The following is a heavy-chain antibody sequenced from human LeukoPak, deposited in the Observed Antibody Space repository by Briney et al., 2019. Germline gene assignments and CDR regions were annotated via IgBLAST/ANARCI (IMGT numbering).Heavy chain of an antibody. CDR2: ISSSSSYI. J-gene: IGHJ4*02. CDR3: AREGDGDYVRSDY. V-gene: IGHV3-21*01. CDR1: GFTLSRYS. D-gene: IGHD4-17*01. Sequence: PGGSLRLPWPASGFTLSRYSMNRVRQAPGKRVGGVSSISSSSSYIYYADSVKGRFTISRDNAKNSLYLQMNSLRAEDTAVYYCAREGDGDYVRSDYWGQGTLVTVSS.